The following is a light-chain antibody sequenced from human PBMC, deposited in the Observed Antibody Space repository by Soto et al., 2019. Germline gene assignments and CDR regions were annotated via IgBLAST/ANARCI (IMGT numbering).Light chain of an antibody. CDR1: SGSIASNY. J-gene: IGLJ2*01. V-gene: IGLV6-57*04. CDR2: EDS. CDR3: QSFDINNVV. Sequence: NFMLTQPHSVSESPGKTVTISCTRSSGSIASNYVQWYQQRPGSAPTPVIYEDSQRPSGVPDRFSGSIDSSSNSASLTISRLKTEDEADYYCQSFDINNVVFGGGTTLTVL.